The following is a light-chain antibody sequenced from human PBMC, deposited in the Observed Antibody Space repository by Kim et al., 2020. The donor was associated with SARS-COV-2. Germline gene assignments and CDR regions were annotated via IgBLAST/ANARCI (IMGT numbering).Light chain of an antibody. J-gene: IGKJ2*01. Sequence: TLSLSPGERATLPCRASQTVRTSFAWYQQKPGQAPRLLIYDTSNRATGIPAKFSGSGSGTDFILTISSLEPADSAVYYCQQRANWLFGQGTKLEIK. V-gene: IGKV3-11*01. CDR1: QTVRTS. CDR2: DTS. CDR3: QQRANWL.